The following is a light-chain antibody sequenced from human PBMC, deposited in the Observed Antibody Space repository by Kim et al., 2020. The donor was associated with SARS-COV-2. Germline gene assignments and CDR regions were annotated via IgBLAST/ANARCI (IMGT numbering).Light chain of an antibody. J-gene: IGLJ3*02. CDR3: YSAADNNLGV. CDR2: KDS. CDR1: VLAKKY. V-gene: IGLV3-27*01. Sequence: SYELTQPSSVSVSPGQTARITCSGDVLAKKYARWFQQKPGQAPVLVIYKDSERPSGIPERFSVSSSGTTVTLTISGAQVEDEADYYCYSAADNNLGVFGGGTQLTVL.